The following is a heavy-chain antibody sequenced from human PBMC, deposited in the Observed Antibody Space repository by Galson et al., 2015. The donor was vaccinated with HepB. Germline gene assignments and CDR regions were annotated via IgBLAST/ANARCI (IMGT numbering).Heavy chain of an antibody. V-gene: IGHV3-15*01. J-gene: IGHJ4*02. CDR3: TTATYDYVWGSYRSFDY. CDR1: GFTFSNAW. D-gene: IGHD3-16*02. CDR2: IKSKTDGGTT. Sequence: SLRLSCAASGFTFSNAWMSWVRQAPGKGLEWVGRIKSKTDGGTTDYAAPVKGRFTISRDDSKNTLYLQMNSLKTEDTAVYYCTTATYDYVWGSYRSFDYWGQGTLVTVSS.